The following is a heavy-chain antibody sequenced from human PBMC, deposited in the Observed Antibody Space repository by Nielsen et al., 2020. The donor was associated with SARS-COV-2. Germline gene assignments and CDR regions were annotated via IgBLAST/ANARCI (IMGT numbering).Heavy chain of an antibody. Sequence: GESLKISCAASGFTFSSYWMSWVRQAPGKGLEWVSAISGSGGSTYYADSVKGRFTISRDNSKNTLYLQMNSLRAEDTAVYYCAKSAGSIGVAGYYYYYYMDVWGKGTTVTVSS. CDR3: AKSAGSIGVAGYYYYYYMDV. J-gene: IGHJ6*03. V-gene: IGHV3-23*01. D-gene: IGHD6-19*01. CDR1: GFTFSSYW. CDR2: ISGSGGST.